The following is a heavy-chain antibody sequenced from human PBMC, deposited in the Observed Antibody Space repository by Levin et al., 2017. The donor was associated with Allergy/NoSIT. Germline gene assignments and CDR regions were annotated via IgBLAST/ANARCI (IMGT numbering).Heavy chain of an antibody. J-gene: IGHJ5*02. Sequence: SQTLSLTCTVSGCSFSSGSYYWSWIRQPPGKGLEWIGYIYYSGSTNYNPSLKSRVTISVDTSKNQFSLKLSSVTAADTAVYYCARDQLPNRIWFGEFPTDRWFDPWGQGTLVTVSS. CDR1: GCSFSSGSYY. CDR3: ARDQLPNRIWFGEFPTDRWFDP. D-gene: IGHD3-10*01. V-gene: IGHV4-61*01. CDR2: IYYSGST.